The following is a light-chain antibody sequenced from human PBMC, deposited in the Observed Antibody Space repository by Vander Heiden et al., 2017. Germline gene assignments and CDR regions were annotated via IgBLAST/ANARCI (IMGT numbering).Light chain of an antibody. CDR2: EVT. V-gene: IGLV2-8*01. Sequence: QSALTQPPSASGSPGQSVTVSCTGTSSDVGGYKYVSWYQQHPGKAPKLMIYEVTKRPSGVPDRFSGSKSGNTASLTVSGLQAEDEADYYCISYAGSNNFVFGGGTKLTVL. CDR3: ISYAGSNNFV. CDR1: SSDVGGYKY. J-gene: IGLJ2*01.